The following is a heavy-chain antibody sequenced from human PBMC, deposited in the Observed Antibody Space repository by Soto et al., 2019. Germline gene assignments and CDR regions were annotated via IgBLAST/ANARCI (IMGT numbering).Heavy chain of an antibody. CDR2: ITGSTGST. CDR1: GFTFSNFA. J-gene: IGHJ6*03. V-gene: IGHV3-23*01. CDR3: VKVTSSSPYYMDV. D-gene: IGHD2-2*01. Sequence: EVQVLESGGGSVQPGGSLRLSCAASGFTFSNFAMGWVRHAPGKGLEWVSEITGSTGSTYYADSVRGRFFISRDNSKNTLHLQMNSLRVEDTAVYYCVKVTSSSPYYMDVWGKGTTVTVSS.